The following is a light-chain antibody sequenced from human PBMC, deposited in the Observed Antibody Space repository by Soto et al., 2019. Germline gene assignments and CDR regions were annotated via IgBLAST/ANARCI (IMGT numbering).Light chain of an antibody. J-gene: IGLJ1*01. V-gene: IGLV7-46*01. CDR3: LRSYSNTRPYV. CDR1: TGAVTSGHY. Sequence: QAVVTQEPSLTVSPGGTVTLTCGSSTGAVTSGHYPYWFQQKPGQAPRTLIYDRTKKHSWTPARFSGSLLGGKAALTLSGAQPEDEAEYSCLRSYSNTRPYVFGTGTKVTVL. CDR2: DRT.